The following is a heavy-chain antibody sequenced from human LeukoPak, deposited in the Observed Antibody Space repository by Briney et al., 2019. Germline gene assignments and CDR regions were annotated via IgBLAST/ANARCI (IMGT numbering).Heavy chain of an antibody. CDR2: IYGGGGT. D-gene: IGHD1-26*01. V-gene: IGHV3-53*05. CDR1: GFTVSSNY. Sequence: GGSLRLSCVGSGFTVSSNYMGWVRQAPGKGLEWVSTIYGGGGTYYADSVKGRFTISRDNSKNTLYLQMNSLRAEDTAVYYCAKDYKVGAPTEIFDYWGQGTLVTVSS. J-gene: IGHJ4*02. CDR3: AKDYKVGAPTEIFDY.